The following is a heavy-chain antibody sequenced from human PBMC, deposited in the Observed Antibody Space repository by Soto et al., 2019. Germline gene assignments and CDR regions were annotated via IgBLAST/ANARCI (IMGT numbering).Heavy chain of an antibody. V-gene: IGHV1-18*01. CDR3: ARALYYYDNSGLAF. CDR1: GYTFTSYG. CDR2: INIYGGGT. Sequence: QVHLEQSGPEVKKPGASVKVSCKASGYTFTSYGISWVRLAPGQGLEWMGWINIYGGGTNYAQKYQDRVTMTRDTSTNTVYLEMRSLTSDETAIYYCARALYYYDNSGLAFWGQGTLVTVSS. J-gene: IGHJ4*02. D-gene: IGHD3-22*01.